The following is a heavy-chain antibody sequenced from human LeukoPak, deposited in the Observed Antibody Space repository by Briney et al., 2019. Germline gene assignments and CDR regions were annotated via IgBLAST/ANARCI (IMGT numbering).Heavy chain of an antibody. J-gene: IGHJ4*02. Sequence: PGGSLRLSCAASGFTFSHYAMTWVRQGPGERLEWVSSITDNGINTYYIDSAKGRFTMSRDNSKDTLYLQMSSLRADDSALYYCARAPYPSCNDASCYPLDYWGQGTLVTVSS. CDR3: ARAPYPSCNDASCYPLDY. D-gene: IGHD2-15*01. CDR2: ITDNGINT. CDR1: GFTFSHYA. V-gene: IGHV3-23*01.